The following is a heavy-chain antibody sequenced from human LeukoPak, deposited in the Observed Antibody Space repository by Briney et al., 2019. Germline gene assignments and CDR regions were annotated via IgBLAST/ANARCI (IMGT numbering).Heavy chain of an antibody. Sequence: ASVRVSCKASGYTFINYGITWVRQTPGQGLEWMGWISPYNGNTNYAQKLQGRVTMTTDTSTSTAYMELRSLRSDDTAVYYCARAMGWPDYWGQGTLVTVSS. CDR1: GYTFINYG. V-gene: IGHV1-18*01. CDR3: ARAMGWPDY. CDR2: ISPYNGNT. J-gene: IGHJ4*02. D-gene: IGHD3-10*01.